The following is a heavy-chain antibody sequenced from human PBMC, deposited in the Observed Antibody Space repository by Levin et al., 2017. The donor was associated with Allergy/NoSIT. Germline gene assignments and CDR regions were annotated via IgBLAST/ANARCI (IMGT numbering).Heavy chain of an antibody. CDR1: GFTFSSYW. CDR3: ARDEDSSSWYY. CDR2: IKQDGSEK. V-gene: IGHV3-7*01. J-gene: IGHJ4*02. Sequence: GASVKVSCAASGFTFSSYWMSWVRQAPGKGLEWVANIKQDGSEKYYVDSVKGRFTISRDNAKNSLYLQMNSPRAEDTGVYYCARDEDSSSWYYWGQGTLVTVSS. D-gene: IGHD6-13*01.